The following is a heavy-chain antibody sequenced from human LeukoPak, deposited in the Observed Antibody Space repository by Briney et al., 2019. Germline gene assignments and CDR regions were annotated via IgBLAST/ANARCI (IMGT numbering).Heavy chain of an antibody. CDR1: GGSISSYY. V-gene: IGHV4-4*07. CDR3: ARGGAFFAPDPDRTIDY. D-gene: IGHD1-14*01. Sequence: SETLSLTCTVSGGSISSYYWSWIRQPAGKGLEWIGRIYTSGSTNYNPSLKSRVTISVDTSKNQFSLKLSSVTAADTAVYYCARGGAFFAPDPDRTIDYWGQGTLVTVSS. J-gene: IGHJ4*02. CDR2: IYTSGST.